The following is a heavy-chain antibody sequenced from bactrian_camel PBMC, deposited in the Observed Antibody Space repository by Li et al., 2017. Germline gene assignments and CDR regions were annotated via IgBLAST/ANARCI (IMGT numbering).Heavy chain of an antibody. V-gene: IGHV3S40*01. J-gene: IGHJ6*01. Sequence: VQLVESGGGSVQPGESLRLSCAASGFMFSNYGMSWVRQAPGKGLEWVSAINSGGGSTYYADSVKGRFTISRDNAKNTLYLQLNSLKTEDTAMYYCAMRDPNYYSFGYWGQGTQVTVS. CDR3: AMRDPNYYSFGY. D-gene: IGHD8*01. CDR2: INSGGGST. CDR1: GFMFSNYG.